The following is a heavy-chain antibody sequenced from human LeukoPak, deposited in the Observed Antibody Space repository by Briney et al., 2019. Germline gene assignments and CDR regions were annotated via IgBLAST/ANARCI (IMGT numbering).Heavy chain of an antibody. CDR3: ARHGADIVVVPSGSIVY. V-gene: IGHV4-39*01. CDR2: FYSSRIP. CDR1: GGFISSSPYY. D-gene: IGHD2-2*01. Sequence: SEPLSLPCTVSGGFISSSPYYWGWIRQPPGKGLEWIGGFYSSRIPYYNPSLKSRVTISVDTSKNQFSLKLSSVTAADTAVYYCARHGADIVVVPSGSIVYWGQGTLVTVSS. J-gene: IGHJ4*02.